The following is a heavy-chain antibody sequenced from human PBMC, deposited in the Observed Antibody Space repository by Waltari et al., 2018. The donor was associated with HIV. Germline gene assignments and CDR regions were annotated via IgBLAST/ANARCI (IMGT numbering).Heavy chain of an antibody. D-gene: IGHD4-17*01. CDR1: GYTFPNFG. Sequence: QVHLVQSGAELKKTGASVKLSCKASGYTFPNFGMNWVRQAPGQGLEWMGWFNSYNGDTKYAQKFQDRVTMTTDTSTSTAYMELRSLRSDDTAVYYCARFFPTATTTGWYLDLWGPGTLVTMSS. CDR3: ARFFPTATTTGWYLDL. V-gene: IGHV1-18*01. CDR2: FNSYNGDT. J-gene: IGHJ2*01.